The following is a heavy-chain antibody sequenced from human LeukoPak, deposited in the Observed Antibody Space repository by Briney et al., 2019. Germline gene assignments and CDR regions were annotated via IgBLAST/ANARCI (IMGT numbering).Heavy chain of an antibody. Sequence: GGSLRLSCVSSGFIFTNYWMHWVRQVPGKGPVWVGHIDKEGSAAFYAESVKGRFTISRDNVKSTVYLQMNSLTAEDTAVYHCARGGYSGSYYRFDWGQGTLVTVSS. V-gene: IGHV3-74*01. CDR1: GFIFTNYW. D-gene: IGHD1-26*01. J-gene: IGHJ4*02. CDR2: IDKEGSAA. CDR3: ARGGYSGSYYRFD.